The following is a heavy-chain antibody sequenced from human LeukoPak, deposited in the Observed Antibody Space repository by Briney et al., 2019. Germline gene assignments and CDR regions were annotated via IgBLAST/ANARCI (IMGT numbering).Heavy chain of an antibody. J-gene: IGHJ4*02. CDR2: ISYDGSNK. Sequence: PGGSLRLSCAASGFTFSSYAMHWVRQAPGKGLEWVAVISYDGSNKYYADSVKGRFTISRDNSKNTLYLQMNSLRAEDTAVYYCARAKTSIVARPPDYWGQGTLVTVSS. V-gene: IGHV3-30-3*01. CDR1: GFTFSSYA. D-gene: IGHD6-6*01. CDR3: ARAKTSIVARPPDY.